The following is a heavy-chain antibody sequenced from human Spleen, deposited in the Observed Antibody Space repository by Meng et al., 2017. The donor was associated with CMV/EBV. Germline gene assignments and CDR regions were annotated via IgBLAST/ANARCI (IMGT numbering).Heavy chain of an antibody. CDR1: GTSFTGYY. V-gene: IGHV4-34*01. D-gene: IGHD5-12*01. CDR3: ARDRWKYSAFDI. J-gene: IGHJ3*02. CDR2: INDSGST. Sequence: GSLRLSCAVYGTSFTGYYWTWIRQPPGKGLEWIGEINDSGSTFYNPSLKSRVTLSVDTSKLQFSLKLSSVTAADTAVYYCARDRWKYSAFDIWGLGTLVTVSS.